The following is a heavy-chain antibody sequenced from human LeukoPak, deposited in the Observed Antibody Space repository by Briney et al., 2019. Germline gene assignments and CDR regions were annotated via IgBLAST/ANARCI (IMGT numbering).Heavy chain of an antibody. CDR2: FDPEDGET. Sequence: GASVKVSCKVSGYTLTELSMHWVRQAPGQGREWMGGFDPEDGETIYTQKFQGRVTMTEDTSTDTAYMELSSLRSEDTAVYYCATGRFGELFVSFDYWGQGTLVTVSS. J-gene: IGHJ4*02. CDR3: ATGRFGELFVSFDY. V-gene: IGHV1-24*01. D-gene: IGHD3-10*01. CDR1: GYTLTELS.